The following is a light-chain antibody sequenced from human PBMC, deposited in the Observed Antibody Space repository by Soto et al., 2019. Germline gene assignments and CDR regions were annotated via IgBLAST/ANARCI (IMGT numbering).Light chain of an antibody. CDR3: QQYNNWPPSCP. Sequence: EIVMTQSPATLSVSPGERATLSCRASQSVSSNLAWYQQKPGQAPRLLIYGASTRATGIPARFSGSGSGTEFTLTISSLQSEDFAVYYCQQYNNWPPSCPFGPGTKLEIK. CDR1: QSVSSN. V-gene: IGKV3-15*01. CDR2: GAS. J-gene: IGKJ3*01.